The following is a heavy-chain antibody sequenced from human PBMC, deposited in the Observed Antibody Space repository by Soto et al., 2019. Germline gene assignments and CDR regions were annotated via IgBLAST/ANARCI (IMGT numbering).Heavy chain of an antibody. V-gene: IGHV1-2*04. D-gene: IGHD2-8*01. CDR1: GYSFTDYH. Sequence: QVQLVQSGAEVKKPGASVKVSCKASGYSFTDYHIHWVRQGPGQGLEWLGRINPKSGGTSTAEKFQGSVTMTTDPYISTAFMELTRLTSDETAIYYCARGDSTDCSNGVCSFFYNHDMDVWGQGTTVTVSS. J-gene: IGHJ6*02. CDR3: ARGDSTDCSNGVCSFFYNHDMDV. CDR2: INPKSGGT.